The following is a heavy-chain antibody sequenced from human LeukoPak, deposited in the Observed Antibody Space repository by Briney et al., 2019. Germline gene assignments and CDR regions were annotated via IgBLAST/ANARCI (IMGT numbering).Heavy chain of an antibody. CDR1: GYSFTNYG. CDR2: ISAYNGNT. D-gene: IGHD1-20*01. Sequence: ASVKVSCKASGYSFTNYGISWVRQAPGQGLEWMGWISAYNGNTNYAQKFQGRVSMTTDTSTSTAYMELRSLRSDDTAVYYCARSGRGSNWNDDYWGQGTLVIVSS. CDR3: ARSGRGSNWNDDY. V-gene: IGHV1-18*01. J-gene: IGHJ4*02.